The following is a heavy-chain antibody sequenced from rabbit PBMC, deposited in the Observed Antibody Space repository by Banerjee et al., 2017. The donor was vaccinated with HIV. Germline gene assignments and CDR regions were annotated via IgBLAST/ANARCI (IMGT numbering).Heavy chain of an antibody. CDR2: IDPVFGST. D-gene: IGHD7-1*01. V-gene: IGHV1S7*01. CDR3: ARAGYAGYGYRDAFDP. J-gene: IGHJ2*01. Sequence: EWIGYIDPVFGSTYYASWVNGRFSISRENTQNTVSLQLNSLTAADTATYFCARAGYAGYGYRDAFDPWGPGTLVTVS.